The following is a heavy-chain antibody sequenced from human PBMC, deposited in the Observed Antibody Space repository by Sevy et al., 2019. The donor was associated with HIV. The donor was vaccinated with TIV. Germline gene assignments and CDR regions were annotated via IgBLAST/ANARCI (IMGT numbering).Heavy chain of an antibody. V-gene: IGHV3-23*01. Sequence: GGSLRLSCAASGFTFSSYAMSWVRQAPGKGLEWVSAISGSGGSTYYADSVNGRFTISIDNSKNTLYLQMNSRRAEDTAVYYCAKDLVYGSGSYPSFDYWGQGTLVTVSS. CDR2: ISGSGGST. D-gene: IGHD3-10*01. CDR3: AKDLVYGSGSYPSFDY. CDR1: GFTFSSYA. J-gene: IGHJ4*02.